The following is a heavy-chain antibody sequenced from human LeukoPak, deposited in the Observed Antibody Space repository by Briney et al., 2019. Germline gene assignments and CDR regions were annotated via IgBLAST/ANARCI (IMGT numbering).Heavy chain of an antibody. Sequence: SETLSLTCTVSGGSLSSSHYSWGWIRQPPGKGLEWIGSIYSGGSTYYNPSLKSRVTISVDTSKNQFSLKLSSVTAADTAVYYCARLRVSVTTTSDFDYWGQGTLVTVSS. J-gene: IGHJ4*02. CDR3: ARLRVSVTTTSDFDY. CDR1: GGSLSSSHYS. CDR2: IYSGGST. D-gene: IGHD5-12*01. V-gene: IGHV4-39*01.